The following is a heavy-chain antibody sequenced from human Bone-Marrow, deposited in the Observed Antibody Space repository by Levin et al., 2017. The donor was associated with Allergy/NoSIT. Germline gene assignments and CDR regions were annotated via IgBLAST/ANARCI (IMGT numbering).Heavy chain of an antibody. Sequence: SCAASGFTFSQYSLNWVRQAPGKGLEWVSSITIGSSYMYYSDSVKGRFTISRDNARNSLYLQMNSLRAEDTAVYYCVRDDSGGWGGLDYWGQGTPVTVSS. V-gene: IGHV3-21*01. CDR3: VRDDSGGWGGLDY. CDR2: ITIGSSYM. D-gene: IGHD2-15*01. CDR1: GFTFSQYS. J-gene: IGHJ4*02.